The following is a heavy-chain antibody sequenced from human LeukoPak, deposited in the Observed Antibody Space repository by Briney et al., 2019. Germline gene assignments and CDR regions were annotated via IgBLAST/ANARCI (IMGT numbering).Heavy chain of an antibody. CDR3: ASPYDYVWGSYRSGFGY. J-gene: IGHJ4*02. Sequence: QPGGSLRLSCAASGFTFRSYAMSWVRQAPGKGLEWVSAISGSGGSTYYADSVKGRFTISRDNSKNTLYLQMNSLRAEDTAVYYCASPYDYVWGSYRSGFGYWGQGTLVTVSS. CDR2: ISGSGGST. V-gene: IGHV3-23*01. D-gene: IGHD3-16*02. CDR1: GFTFRSYA.